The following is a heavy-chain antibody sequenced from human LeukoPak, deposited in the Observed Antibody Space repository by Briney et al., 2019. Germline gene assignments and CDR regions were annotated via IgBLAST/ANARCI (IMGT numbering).Heavy chain of an antibody. D-gene: IGHD6-13*01. V-gene: IGHV3-7*05. CDR2: IKQDGSEK. CDR1: GFTFSSYW. Sequence: GGSLRLSCAASGFTFSSYWMSWVRQAPGKGLEWVANIKQDGSEKYYVDSVKGGFTTSRDNAKNSLYLQMNSRRAEDTAVYYSSLEGSSWYRYFQHWGQGTLVTVSS. CDR3: SLEGSSWYRYFQH. J-gene: IGHJ1*01.